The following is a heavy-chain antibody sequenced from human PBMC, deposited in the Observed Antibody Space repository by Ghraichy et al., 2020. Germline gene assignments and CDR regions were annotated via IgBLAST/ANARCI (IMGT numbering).Heavy chain of an antibody. CDR1: GFAFPTYA. CDR3: AAGYGY. D-gene: IGHD5-18*01. Sequence: GESLNISCAASGFAFPTYAMTWVRQAPGKGLDWVSTISGSSSSTYYADSVKGRFTISRDNSKNTLYLQMSSLRAGDTAVYYCAAGYGYWGQGTLVTVSS. CDR2: ISGSSSST. V-gene: IGHV3-23*01. J-gene: IGHJ4*02.